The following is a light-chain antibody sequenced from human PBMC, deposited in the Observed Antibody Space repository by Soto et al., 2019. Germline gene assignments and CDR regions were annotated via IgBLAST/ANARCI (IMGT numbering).Light chain of an antibody. V-gene: IGLV1-44*01. CDR3: ATWADGLNSDV. J-gene: IGLJ1*01. CDR1: SSNIGSNT. Sequence: QSVLTQPPSASGTPGQRVTISCSGSSSNIGSNTVSWYQQLPQRAPKLLIFSNNQRPSGVPDRFSGSKSGTSASLAISGPQSEDEADYYCATWADGLNSDVFGTGTKLTVL. CDR2: SNN.